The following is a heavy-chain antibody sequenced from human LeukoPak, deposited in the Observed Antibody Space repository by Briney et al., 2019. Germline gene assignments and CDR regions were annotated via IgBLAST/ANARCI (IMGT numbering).Heavy chain of an antibody. V-gene: IGHV1-69*05. CDR1: GGTFSSYA. J-gene: IGHJ4*02. CDR2: IIPIFGTA. CDR3: ASDRDSSCYYFDY. Sequence: ASVKVSCKASGGTFSSYAISWVRQAPGQGLEWMGGIIPIFGTANYAQKFQGRVTITTDESTSTAYMELSSLRSEDTAVYYCASDRDSSCYYFDYWGQGTLVTVSS. D-gene: IGHD3-22*01.